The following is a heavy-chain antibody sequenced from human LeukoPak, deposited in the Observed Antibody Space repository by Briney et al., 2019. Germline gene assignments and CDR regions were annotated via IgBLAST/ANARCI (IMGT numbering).Heavy chain of an antibody. CDR1: GGTFTSYA. CDR2: IIPIFGTA. D-gene: IGHD5-18*01. V-gene: IGHV1-69*13. CDR3: ARTWIQLWLLDY. J-gene: IGHJ4*02. Sequence: GASVKVSCKASGGTFTSYAISWVRQAPGQGLEWMGGIIPIFGTANYAQKFQGRVTITADESTSTAYMELSSLRSEDTAVYCCARTWIQLWLLDYWGQGTLVTVSS.